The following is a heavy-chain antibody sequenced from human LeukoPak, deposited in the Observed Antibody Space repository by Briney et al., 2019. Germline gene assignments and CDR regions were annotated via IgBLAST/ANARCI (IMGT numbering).Heavy chain of an antibody. CDR1: GYTFTGYY. D-gene: IGHD3-10*01. CDR3: ASSYYYGSGSSGTSGYFDY. J-gene: IGHJ4*02. V-gene: IGHV1-69*13. CDR2: IIPIFGTA. Sequence: ASVKVSCKASGYTFTGYYMHWVRQAPGQGLEWMGGIIPIFGTANYAQKFQGRVTITADESTSTAYMELSSLRSEDTAVYYCASSYYYGSGSSGTSGYFDYWGQGTLVTVSS.